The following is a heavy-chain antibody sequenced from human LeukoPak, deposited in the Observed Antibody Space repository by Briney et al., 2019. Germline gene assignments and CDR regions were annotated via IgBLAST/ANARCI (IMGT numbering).Heavy chain of an antibody. D-gene: IGHD3-3*01. CDR3: ARHVSDFWSGYYPFDY. V-gene: IGHV4-59*08. CDR2: IYYSGST. CDR1: GGSLSSYY. J-gene: IGHJ4*02. Sequence: PSETLSLTCTVSGGSLSSYYWSWIRQPPGKGLEWIGYIYYSGSTNYNPSLKSRVTISVDTSKNQFSLKLSSVTAADTAVYYCARHVSDFWSGYYPFDYWGQGTLVTVSS.